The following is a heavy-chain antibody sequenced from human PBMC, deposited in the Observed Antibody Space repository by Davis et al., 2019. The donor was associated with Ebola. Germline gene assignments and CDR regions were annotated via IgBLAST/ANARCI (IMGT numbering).Heavy chain of an antibody. Sequence: GGSLRPSCAASGFTFSGSAMHWVRQASGKGLEWVGRIRSKANSYATAYAASVKGRFTISRDDSKNTAYLQMNSLKTEDTAVYYCTTTTTASDYWGQGTLVTVSS. V-gene: IGHV3-73*01. CDR1: GFTFSGSA. CDR3: TTTTTASDY. D-gene: IGHD4-11*01. CDR2: IRSKANSYAT. J-gene: IGHJ4*02.